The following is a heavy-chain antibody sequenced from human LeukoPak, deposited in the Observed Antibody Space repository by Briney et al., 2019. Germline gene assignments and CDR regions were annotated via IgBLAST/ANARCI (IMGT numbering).Heavy chain of an antibody. CDR2: IYYSGST. CDR3: GGVVVSDAFDI. Sequence: SETLSLTCTVSDGSISSSSYYWDWIRQPPGKGLEWIGSIYYSGSTYYNPSLKSRVTISVDTSKNQFSLKLSSVTAADTAVYYCGGVVVSDAFDIWGQGTMVTVSS. CDR1: DGSISSSSYY. J-gene: IGHJ3*02. D-gene: IGHD3-22*01. V-gene: IGHV4-39*07.